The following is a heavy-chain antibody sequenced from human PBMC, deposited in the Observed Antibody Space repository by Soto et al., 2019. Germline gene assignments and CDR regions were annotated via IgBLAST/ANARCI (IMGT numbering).Heavy chain of an antibody. CDR1: GDSFSSGGYY. Sequence: QLQLQESGPGLVKPSEILSLTCTVSGDSFSSGGYYWGWIRQPPGKGLEWIGSFYYNGNTYFKPSLKRRGSISRDTSRNQFSLGLSSVTAADTAVYYCVSRLRYGYAMDVWGQGTTNTVSS. D-gene: IGHD4-17*01. J-gene: IGHJ6*02. CDR3: VSRLRYGYAMDV. V-gene: IGHV4-39*01. CDR2: FYYNGNT.